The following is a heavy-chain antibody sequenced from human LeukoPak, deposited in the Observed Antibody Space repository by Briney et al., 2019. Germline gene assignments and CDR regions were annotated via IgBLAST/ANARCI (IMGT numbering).Heavy chain of an antibody. CDR3: AKGSTMAVVVAATQFDP. V-gene: IGHV3-30*18. Sequence: PGRSLRLPCAASGFTFSSYGMRWVRQAPGKGLEWVAAITYGGSNTYYADSVKGRFTISRDNFKNTLYLQMNSLRAEDTAVYYCAKGSTMAVVVAATQFDPWGQGTLVTVSS. D-gene: IGHD2-15*01. CDR1: GFTFSSYG. J-gene: IGHJ5*02. CDR2: ITYGGSNT.